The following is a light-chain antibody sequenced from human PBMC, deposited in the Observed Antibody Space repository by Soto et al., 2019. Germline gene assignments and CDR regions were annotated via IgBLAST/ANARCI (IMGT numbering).Light chain of an antibody. Sequence: DTQMTQSPSSLHPPVGHRVTIPCRASQSISSYLNWYQQKPGKAPKLLIYAASSLQSGVPSRFSGSGSGTDFTLTISSLQPEDFATYYCQQSYSTPITFGQGTRLEIK. V-gene: IGKV1-39*01. J-gene: IGKJ5*01. CDR2: AAS. CDR3: QQSYSTPIT. CDR1: QSISSY.